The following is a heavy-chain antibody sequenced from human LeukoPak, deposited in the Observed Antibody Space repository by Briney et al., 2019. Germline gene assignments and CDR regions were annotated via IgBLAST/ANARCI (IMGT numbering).Heavy chain of an antibody. Sequence: GTSVKVSCKASGFTFTSSAMQWVRQARGQRLEWTGWIVVGSGNTNYAQKFQERVTITRDMSTSTAYMELSSLRSEDTAVYYCAAAVRDRGYSGYVVYYYYGMDVWGQGTTVTVSS. D-gene: IGHD5-12*01. V-gene: IGHV1-58*02. CDR1: GFTFTSSA. J-gene: IGHJ6*02. CDR3: AAAVRDRGYSGYVVYYYYGMDV. CDR2: IVVGSGNT.